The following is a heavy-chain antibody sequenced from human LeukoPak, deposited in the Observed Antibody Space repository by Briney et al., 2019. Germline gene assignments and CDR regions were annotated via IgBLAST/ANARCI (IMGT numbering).Heavy chain of an antibody. Sequence: PGGSLRLSCAASGFTFSSYWMSWVGQAPGKGLEWVANIKQDGSEKYYVDSVKGRFTISRDNAKNSLYLQMNSLRAEDTAVYYCARDGSIAVAGITSRSRPFDYWGQGTLVTVSS. CDR3: ARDGSIAVAGITSRSRPFDY. J-gene: IGHJ4*02. CDR1: GFTFSSYW. D-gene: IGHD6-19*01. CDR2: IKQDGSEK. V-gene: IGHV3-7*01.